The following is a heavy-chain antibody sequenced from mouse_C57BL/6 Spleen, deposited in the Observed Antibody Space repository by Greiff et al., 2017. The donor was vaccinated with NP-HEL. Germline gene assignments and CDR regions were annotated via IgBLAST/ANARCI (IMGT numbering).Heavy chain of an antibody. J-gene: IGHJ2*01. D-gene: IGHD1-1*01. CDR1: GFNIKDDY. V-gene: IGHV14-4*01. CDR2: IDPENGDT. Sequence: EVQLQQSGAELVRPGASVKLSCTASGFNIKDDYMHWVKQRPEQGLEWIGWIDPENGDTEYASKFQGKATITADTSSNTAYLQLSSLTSEDTAVYYCTTFYGSSYGLDYWGQGTTLTVSS. CDR3: TTFYGSSYGLDY.